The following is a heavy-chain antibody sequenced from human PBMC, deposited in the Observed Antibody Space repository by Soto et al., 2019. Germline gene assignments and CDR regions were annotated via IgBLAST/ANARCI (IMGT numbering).Heavy chain of an antibody. Sequence: PSETLSLTCTVSGGSISSYYWSWIRQPPGKGLEWIGYIYYSGSTNYNPSLKSRVTISVDTSKNQFSLKLSSVTAADTAVYYCARVSSGYDFPYYYYMDVWGKGTMVTVFS. J-gene: IGHJ6*03. CDR2: IYYSGST. CDR1: GGSISSYY. D-gene: IGHD5-12*01. CDR3: ARVSSGYDFPYYYYMDV. V-gene: IGHV4-59*01.